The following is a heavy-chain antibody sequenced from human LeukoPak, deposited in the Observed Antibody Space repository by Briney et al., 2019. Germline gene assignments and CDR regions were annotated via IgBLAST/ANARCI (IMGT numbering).Heavy chain of an antibody. V-gene: IGHV3-13*01. J-gene: IGHJ6*03. CDR2: IGTASDT. Sequence: GGSLRLSCAASGFTFSSFDVHWVRRPPGQGLEWVSTIGTASDTYYPGSVEGRFTLSRDNAKNSLYLQMNSLTAGDTAVYYCARGPPRGKYYYIDVWGKGTTVTVSS. CDR1: GFTFSSFD. CDR3: ARGPPRGKYYYIDV. D-gene: IGHD1-1*01.